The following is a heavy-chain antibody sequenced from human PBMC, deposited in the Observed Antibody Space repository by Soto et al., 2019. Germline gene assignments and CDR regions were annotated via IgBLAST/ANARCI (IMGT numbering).Heavy chain of an antibody. CDR1: GGSVSSDISYY. Sequence: SETLSLTCTVSGGSVSSDISYYWTWIRQPPGKGLEWIGHIYNNGNTNYNPSLKSRVTISVDTSKNQFSLKLSSVTAADTAVYYCARHQSGYYYDSSVQFDPWGQGTLVTVSS. D-gene: IGHD3-22*01. CDR2: IYNNGNT. J-gene: IGHJ5*02. CDR3: ARHQSGYYYDSSVQFDP. V-gene: IGHV4-61*01.